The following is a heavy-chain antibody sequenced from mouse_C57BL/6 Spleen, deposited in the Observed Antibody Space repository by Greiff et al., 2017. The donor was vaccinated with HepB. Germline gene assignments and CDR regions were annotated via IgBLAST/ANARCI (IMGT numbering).Heavy chain of an antibody. V-gene: IGHV14-4*01. CDR2: IDPENGDT. CDR3: TTRDDYEVAY. J-gene: IGHJ3*01. CDR1: GFNIKDDY. D-gene: IGHD2-4*01. Sequence: EVQLQQSGAELVRPGASVKLSCTASGFNIKDDYMHWVKQRPEQGLEWIGWIDPENGDTEYASKFQGKATITADTSSNTAYLQLSSLTSEDTAVYYCTTRDDYEVAYWGQGTLVTVSA.